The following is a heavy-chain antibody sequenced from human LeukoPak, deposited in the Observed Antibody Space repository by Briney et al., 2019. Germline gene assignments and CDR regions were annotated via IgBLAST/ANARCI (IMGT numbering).Heavy chain of an antibody. D-gene: IGHD6-19*01. J-gene: IGHJ4*02. CDR1: GGSISIFY. V-gene: IGHV4-59*08. CDR3: ARYSGGWPYYFDY. Sequence: SETLSLTCTVSGGSISIFYWSWIRQPPGKGLEWNGYISNTGSTNYNPSLKSRVAISLDTSKNQFSLNLSSVTAADTAVYFCARYSGGWPYYFDYWGQGTLVTVSS. CDR2: ISNTGST.